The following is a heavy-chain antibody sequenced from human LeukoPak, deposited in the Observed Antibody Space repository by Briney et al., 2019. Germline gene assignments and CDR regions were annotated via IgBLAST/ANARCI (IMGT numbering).Heavy chain of an antibody. V-gene: IGHV3-74*01. J-gene: IGHJ4*02. Sequence: GGSLRLSCAASGFTFSSYWMHWVRQAPGKGLVWVSRINTDGSITNYADSLKGRFTISRDNAKNTLYLQMNSLRVEDTAVYYCARAEGYNTIPHSWGRGTLVTVSS. D-gene: IGHD5-24*01. CDR2: INTDGSIT. CDR1: GFTFSSYW. CDR3: ARAEGYNTIPHS.